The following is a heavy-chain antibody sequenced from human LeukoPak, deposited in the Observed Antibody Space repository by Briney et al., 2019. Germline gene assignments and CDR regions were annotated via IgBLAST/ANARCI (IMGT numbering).Heavy chain of an antibody. CDR3: AGAVRLIFGPMFEF. Sequence: GGSLRLSCAASGFTVSNNHMTWVRQPPGTGLEWVSVFRNGGSTSYAASVKGRFTVSRDTSGKTVSVEMNGLRGEHTAVYYCAGAVRLIFGPMFEFWGQGTLVTVSP. J-gene: IGHJ4*02. D-gene: IGHD3-16*01. CDR1: GFTVSNNH. V-gene: IGHV3-66*01. CDR2: FRNGGST.